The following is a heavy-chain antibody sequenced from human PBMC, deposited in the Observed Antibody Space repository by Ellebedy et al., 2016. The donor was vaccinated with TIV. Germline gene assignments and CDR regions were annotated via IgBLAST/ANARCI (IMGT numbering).Heavy chain of an antibody. Sequence: AASVKVSCKASGYTFINYGLTWVRQAPGQGLEWLGWFNSDNGNTNYEQKFQGRVTMTTDTYTSTAYMELRSLRSDDTAVYYCARGEVLLDYWGQGTLVTVSS. J-gene: IGHJ4*02. CDR1: GYTFINYG. CDR3: ARGEVLLDY. V-gene: IGHV1-18*01. D-gene: IGHD1-26*01. CDR2: FNSDNGNT.